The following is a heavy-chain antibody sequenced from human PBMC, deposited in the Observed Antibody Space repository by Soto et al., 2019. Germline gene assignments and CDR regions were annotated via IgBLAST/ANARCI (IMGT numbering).Heavy chain of an antibody. CDR1: GFTFDDYA. Sequence: GGSLRLSCAASGFTFDDYAMHWVRQAPGKGLEWVSGISWNSGSIGYADSVKGRFTISRDNAKNSLYLQMNSLRAEDTALYYCAKDTRIFGALRAFDIWGQGTMVTVSS. D-gene: IGHD3-3*01. J-gene: IGHJ3*02. CDR2: ISWNSGSI. CDR3: AKDTRIFGALRAFDI. V-gene: IGHV3-9*01.